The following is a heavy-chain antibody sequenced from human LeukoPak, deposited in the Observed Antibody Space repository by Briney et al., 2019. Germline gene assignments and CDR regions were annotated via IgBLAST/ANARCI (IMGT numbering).Heavy chain of an antibody. CDR3: AKVRTAAPDDAFDI. J-gene: IGHJ3*02. V-gene: IGHV3-23*01. CDR1: GFTFSSYA. CDR2: ISAGVSSK. Sequence: GGSLRLSSAASGFTFSSYAMPWVRQPPAKGLEWVSGISAGVSSKYYADSVKGRFTISRDNSKNTLDLQSNSLRAEDMAVYCCAKVRTAAPDDAFDIWGQGTMVSVSS. D-gene: IGHD6-13*01.